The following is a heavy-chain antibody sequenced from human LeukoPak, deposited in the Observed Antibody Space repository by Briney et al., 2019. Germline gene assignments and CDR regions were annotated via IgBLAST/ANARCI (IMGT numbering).Heavy chain of an antibody. V-gene: IGHV4-4*07. CDR2: IYTCGST. CDR1: GGSISSYY. Sequence: SDTLSLTCTVSGGSISSYYWSWIRQPAGKGLEWIGRIYTCGSTNYRPSLKSRVTMSVDTSKNQFSLKLSSVTAADTAVYYCARGRVPAASVSYFDYWGQGTLVTVSS. CDR3: ARGRVPAASVSYFDY. J-gene: IGHJ4*02. D-gene: IGHD2-2*01.